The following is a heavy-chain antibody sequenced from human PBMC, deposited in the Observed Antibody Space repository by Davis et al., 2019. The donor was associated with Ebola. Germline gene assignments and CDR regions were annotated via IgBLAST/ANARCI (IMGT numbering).Heavy chain of an antibody. Sequence: PGGSLRPSCAPSGSTSISYWLSWVRHAPGKGLEWVARIKEDASEKLAEDSVKGRLTIPRENAKDSLYRQMNSLRAEDTAVYYCAKGDNSGWYGFDYWDQGTLVTVSS. CDR2: IKEDASEK. D-gene: IGHD6-19*01. CDR1: GSTSISYW. V-gene: IGHV3-7*03. J-gene: IGHJ4*02. CDR3: AKGDNSGWYGFDY.